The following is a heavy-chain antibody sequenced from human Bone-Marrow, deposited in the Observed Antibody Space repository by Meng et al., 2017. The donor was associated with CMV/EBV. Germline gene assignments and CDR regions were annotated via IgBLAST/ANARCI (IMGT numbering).Heavy chain of an antibody. CDR2: ISSSTTNI. CDR1: GFTCRKDA. CDR3: ARGYYGSGSENWFDP. V-gene: IGHV3-21*01. D-gene: IGHD3-10*01. J-gene: IGHJ5*02. Sequence: GFTCRKDATNWLRQAPGKGLEWVSSISSSTTNIYYADSVKGRFTISRDNAKNSLYLQMSSLRAEDTAVYYCARGYYGSGSENWFDPWGQGTLVTVSS.